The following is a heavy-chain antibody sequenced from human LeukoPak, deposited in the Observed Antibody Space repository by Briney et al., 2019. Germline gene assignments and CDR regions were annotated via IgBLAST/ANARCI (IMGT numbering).Heavy chain of an antibody. CDR1: GGTFSTYA. CDR2: PIPIFGTP. J-gene: IGHJ6*03. V-gene: IGHV1-69*05. D-gene: IGHD2-2*01. CDR3: ARAPAGRSLDYYSYSIDV. Sequence: SVKVSCKASGGTFSTYAINWVRQAPGQGLEWMGGPIPIFGTPNYAQKFQGRVTTTTDESTSTVYIEMSSLTSDNTAVYYCARAPAGRSLDYYSYSIDVWGKGTTVTVSS.